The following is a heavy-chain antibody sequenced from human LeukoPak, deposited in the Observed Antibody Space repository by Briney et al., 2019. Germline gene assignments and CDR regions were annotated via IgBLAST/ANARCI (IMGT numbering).Heavy chain of an antibody. J-gene: IGHJ4*02. V-gene: IGHV4-4*07. CDR2: IYTSGST. D-gene: IGHD5-18*01. CDR3: TTIKRGNIFGYFDF. CDR1: GGSISSYY. Sequence: TSSETLSLTCTVSGGSISSYYWSWIRQPAGKGLEWIGRIYTSGSTNYNPSLKSRVTMSVDTSKNQLSLRLSSVTAADTAVYYCTTIKRGNIFGYFDFWGQGILVTVSS.